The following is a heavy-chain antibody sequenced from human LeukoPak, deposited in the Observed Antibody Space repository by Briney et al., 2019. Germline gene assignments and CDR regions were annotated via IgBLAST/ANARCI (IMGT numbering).Heavy chain of an antibody. CDR3: AKDSDIVVVPAAVAYFDY. V-gene: IGHV3-23*01. J-gene: IGHJ4*02. D-gene: IGHD2-2*01. CDR1: GFTFSSYA. CDR2: ISGSGGST. Sequence: GGSLRLSCAASGFTFSSYAMSWVRQAPGKGLEWVSAISGSGGSTYYADSVKGRFTISRDNSMNTLYLQMNSLRAEDTAVYYCAKDSDIVVVPAAVAYFDYWGQGTLVTVSS.